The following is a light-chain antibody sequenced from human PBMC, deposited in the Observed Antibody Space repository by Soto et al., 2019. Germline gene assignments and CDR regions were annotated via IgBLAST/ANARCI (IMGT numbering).Light chain of an antibody. CDR1: QSVSSSY. Sequence: EIVLTQSPGALSLSPGERATLSCRASQSVSSSYLTWYQQKPGQAPRLLIYGASSRATGIPDRFSGSASGTDFTLTISRLEPEDFAVYYCQQYGSSPSLTFGGGTNVEIK. CDR3: QQYGSSPSLT. J-gene: IGKJ4*01. CDR2: GAS. V-gene: IGKV3-20*01.